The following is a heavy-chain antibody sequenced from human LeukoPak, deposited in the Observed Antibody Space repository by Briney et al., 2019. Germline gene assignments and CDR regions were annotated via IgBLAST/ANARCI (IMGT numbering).Heavy chain of an antibody. CDR1: GGSISSSN. CDR3: AKDKSRDYFDY. J-gene: IGHJ4*02. Sequence: GTLSLTCAVSGGSISSSNWWSWVRQPPGKGLEWVSAISGSGGSTYYADSVKGRFTISRDNSKNTLYLQMNSLRAEDTAVYYCAKDKSRDYFDYWGQGTLVTVSS. V-gene: IGHV3-23*01. CDR2: ISGSGGST.